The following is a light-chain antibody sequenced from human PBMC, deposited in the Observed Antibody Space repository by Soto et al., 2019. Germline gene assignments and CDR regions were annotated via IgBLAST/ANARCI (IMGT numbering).Light chain of an antibody. CDR2: STS. J-gene: IGKJ1*01. Sequence: EIVLTQSPGTLSLSPGDRATLSCRASQSLSVSYIAWYQQKPGQAPRLLIYSTSTRAAGIPDRFTGRGSGTHFTLAISRQEPQDFAVYYCHQFGDSPQTFGQGTTVEV. CDR1: QSLSVSY. V-gene: IGKV3-20*01. CDR3: HQFGDSPQT.